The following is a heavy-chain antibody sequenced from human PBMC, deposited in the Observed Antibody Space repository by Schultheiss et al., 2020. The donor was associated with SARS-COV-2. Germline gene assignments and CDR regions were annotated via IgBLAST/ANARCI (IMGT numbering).Heavy chain of an antibody. CDR3: ASTYSSSWYSSWFDYYGMDV. CDR1: GGSISSYY. Sequence: SQTLSLTCTVSGGSISSYYWSWIRQPAGKGLEWIGRIYTSGSTNYNPSLKSRVTMSVDTSKNQFSLKLSSVTAADTAVYYCASTYSSSWYSSWFDYYGMDVWGQGTTVTVSS. V-gene: IGHV4-4*07. CDR2: IYTSGST. J-gene: IGHJ6*02. D-gene: IGHD6-13*01.